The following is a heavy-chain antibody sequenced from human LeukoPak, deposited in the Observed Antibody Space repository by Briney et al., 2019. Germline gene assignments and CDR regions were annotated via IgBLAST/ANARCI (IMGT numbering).Heavy chain of an antibody. V-gene: IGHV3-48*01. Sequence: GGSLRLSCAASGFTFSTYNMNWVRQAPGKGLEWVSFISSGSEIIYYADSVKGRFTVSRDNAKNSLYLQMNSLRAGDTAVYYCARDFTMVRGVIAYWGQGTLVTVSS. CDR3: ARDFTMVRGVIAY. CDR1: GFTFSTYN. D-gene: IGHD3-10*01. J-gene: IGHJ4*02. CDR2: ISSGSEII.